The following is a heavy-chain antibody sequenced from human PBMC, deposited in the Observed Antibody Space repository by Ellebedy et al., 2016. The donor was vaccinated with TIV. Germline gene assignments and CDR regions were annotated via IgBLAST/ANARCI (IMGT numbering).Heavy chain of an antibody. J-gene: IGHJ3*02. CDR3: ARAGDGDDAFDI. Sequence: GESLKISXAASGFTFSDYYMSWIRQAPGKGLEWVSYISSSSSYTNYADSVKGRFTISRDNAKNSLYLQMNSLRAEDTAVYYCARAGDGDDAFDIWGQGTMVTVSS. V-gene: IGHV3-11*05. D-gene: IGHD1-26*01. CDR1: GFTFSDYY. CDR2: ISSSSSYT.